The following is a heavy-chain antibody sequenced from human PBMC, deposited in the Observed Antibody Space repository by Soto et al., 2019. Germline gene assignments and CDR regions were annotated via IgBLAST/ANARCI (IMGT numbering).Heavy chain of an antibody. D-gene: IGHD3-16*02. Sequence: SSETLSLTCAAYGGSFSGYYWSWIRQPPGTGLEWIGEINHSGSTNYNPSLKSRVTISVDTSKNQFSLKLSSVTAADTAVYYCARSQYDYVWGSYRSTLNYYYYYGMDVWGQGTTVTVSS. CDR2: INHSGST. V-gene: IGHV4-34*01. J-gene: IGHJ6*02. CDR3: ARSQYDYVWGSYRSTLNYYYYYGMDV. CDR1: GGSFSGYY.